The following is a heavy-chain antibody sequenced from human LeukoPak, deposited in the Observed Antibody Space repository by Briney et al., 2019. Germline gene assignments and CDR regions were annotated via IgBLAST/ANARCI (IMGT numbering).Heavy chain of an antibody. J-gene: IGHJ4*02. V-gene: IGHV3-23*01. Sequence: GGSLRPSCAASGFTFSSYAMSWVRQAPGKGLEWVSAISGSGGSTYYADSVKGRLTISRDNSKNTLYLQMNSLRAEDTAVYYCAKEMGPYYYDSSGYYPFDYWGQGTLVTVSS. CDR1: GFTFSSYA. CDR2: ISGSGGST. CDR3: AKEMGPYYYDSSGYYPFDY. D-gene: IGHD3-22*01.